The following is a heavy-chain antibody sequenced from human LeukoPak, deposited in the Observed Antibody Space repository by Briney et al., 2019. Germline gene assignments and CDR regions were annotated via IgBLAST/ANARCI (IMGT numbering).Heavy chain of an antibody. V-gene: IGHV1-2*02. CDR3: AREFRTTTWSYDAFDL. Sequence: ASVKVSCKASGYTFTDYYMHWVRQAPGQGLEWVGWINPNSGRTNYAQKFQDRVTMTRDTSNNTSYMDPSSLTSDDTAVYYCAREFRTTTWSYDAFDLWGQGTMVTVSS. D-gene: IGHD1/OR15-1a*01. J-gene: IGHJ3*01. CDR1: GYTFTDYY. CDR2: INPNSGRT.